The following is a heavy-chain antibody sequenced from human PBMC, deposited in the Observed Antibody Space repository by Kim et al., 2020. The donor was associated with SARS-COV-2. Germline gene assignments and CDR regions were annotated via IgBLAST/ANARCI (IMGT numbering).Heavy chain of an antibody. J-gene: IGHJ4*02. Sequence: GRSLRLSCAVSGIPFSNAWFNWVRQSPGKGLEWVGRIKSKTDGGTSDLAAPVKGRFAISRDDSENTLYLLMNNVKTDDSAVYYCTTVSMRWGQGTLVTVSS. D-gene: IGHD2-2*01. V-gene: IGHV3-15*01. CDR2: IKSKTDGGTS. CDR1: GIPFSNAW. CDR3: TTVSMR.